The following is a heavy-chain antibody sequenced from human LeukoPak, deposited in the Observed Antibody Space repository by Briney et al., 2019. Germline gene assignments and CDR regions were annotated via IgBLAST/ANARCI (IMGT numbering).Heavy chain of an antibody. CDR2: ISGSGGST. D-gene: IGHD3/OR15-3a*01. J-gene: IGHJ5*02. CDR1: RFTFSTYA. V-gene: IGHV3-23*01. CDR3: AQIWTGTPPFDP. Sequence: GGSLRLSCAASRFTFSTYAMGWVRQAPGKGLEWVSAISGSGGSTYYADPVKGRFTISRDNSKNTLYLQMDSLRAEDTAVYYCAQIWTGTPPFDPWGQGTLVTVSS.